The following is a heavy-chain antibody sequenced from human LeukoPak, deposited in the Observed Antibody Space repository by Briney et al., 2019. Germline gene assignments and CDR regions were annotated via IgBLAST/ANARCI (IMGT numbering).Heavy chain of an antibody. D-gene: IGHD2-2*01. J-gene: IGHJ6*04. CDR3: ARRHQLPSLYYYYYGMDV. CDR1: GYSFTSYW. V-gene: IGHV5-51*01. CDR2: IYPGDSDT. Sequence: GESLKISCKGSGYSFTSYWIGWVRQMPGKGLEWMGIIYPGDSDTRYSPSFQGQVTISADKSISTAYLQWSSLKASDTAMYYCARRHQLPSLYYYYYGMDVWGKGTTVTVSS.